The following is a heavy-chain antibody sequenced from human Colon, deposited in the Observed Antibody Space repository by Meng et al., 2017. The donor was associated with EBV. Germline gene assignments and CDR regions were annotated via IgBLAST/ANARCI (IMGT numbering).Heavy chain of an antibody. CDR2: IYYSGST. CDR1: GGSISSGGFY. V-gene: IGHV4-31*03. CDR3: ARTNYGDYNWFDP. D-gene: IGHD4-17*01. Sequence: QVQLQESGPGLVKPSQTLSLTCTVSGGSISSGGFYWSWIRQHPGKGLEWIGYIYYSGSTYYNPSLRSRVAISIDTSKNQFSLKLTSVTAADTAVYFCARTNYGDYNWFDPWGQGTLGTVSS. J-gene: IGHJ5*02.